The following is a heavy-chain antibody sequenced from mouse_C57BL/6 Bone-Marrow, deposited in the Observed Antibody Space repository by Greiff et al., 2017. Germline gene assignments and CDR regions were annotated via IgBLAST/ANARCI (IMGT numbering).Heavy chain of an antibody. CDR2: ISDGGSYT. V-gene: IGHV5-4*01. CDR3: ASLLLRKGAY. J-gene: IGHJ3*01. CDR1: GFTFSSYA. Sequence: DVHLVESGGGLVKPGGSLKLSCAASGFTFSSYAMSWVRQTPEKRLEWVATISDGGSYTYYPDNVKGRFTISRDNAKNNLYLQMSHLKSEDTAMYYCASLLLRKGAYWGQGTLVTVSA. D-gene: IGHD1-1*01.